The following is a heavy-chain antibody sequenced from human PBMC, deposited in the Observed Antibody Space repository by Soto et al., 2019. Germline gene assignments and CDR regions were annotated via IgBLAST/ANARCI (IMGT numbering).Heavy chain of an antibody. V-gene: IGHV4-59*08. CDR3: ARLIGDYFYFDY. Sequence: SETLSLTCTVSGGSISSYYWSWIRQPPGKGLEWIGYIYYSGSTNYNPSLKSRVTISVDTSKNQFSLKLSSVTAADTAVYYCARLIGDYFYFDYWGQGTLVTVSS. CDR2: IYYSGST. D-gene: IGHD4-17*01. CDR1: GGSISSYY. J-gene: IGHJ4*02.